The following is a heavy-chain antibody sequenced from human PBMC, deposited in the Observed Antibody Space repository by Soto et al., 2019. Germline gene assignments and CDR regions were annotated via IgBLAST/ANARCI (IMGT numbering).Heavy chain of an antibody. V-gene: IGHV1-8*01. J-gene: IGHJ5*02. CDR3: ARGDQNIVLMVYASNWFDP. Sequence: ASVKVSCKASGFTFTRSAVQWVRQATGQGLEWMGWMNPNSGNTGYAQKFQGRVTMTRNTSISTAYMELSSLRSEDTAVYYCARGDQNIVLMVYASNWFDPWGQGTLVTVSS. CDR2: MNPNSGNT. CDR1: GFTFTRSA. D-gene: IGHD2-8*01.